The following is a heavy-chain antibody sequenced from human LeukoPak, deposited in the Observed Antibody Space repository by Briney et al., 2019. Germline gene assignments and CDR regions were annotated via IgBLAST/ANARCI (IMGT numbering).Heavy chain of an antibody. D-gene: IGHD6-13*01. CDR1: GYIFISYG. Sequence: GASVKVSCKASGYIFISYGISWLRQAPGQGLEWMGWISAYNAETNYAQKLQGRVTMTTDTSTSTAYMELRSLRSDDTAVYYCARDIPSIAAAGMNDYWGQGTLVTVSS. CDR2: ISAYNAET. J-gene: IGHJ4*02. CDR3: ARDIPSIAAAGMNDY. V-gene: IGHV1-18*01.